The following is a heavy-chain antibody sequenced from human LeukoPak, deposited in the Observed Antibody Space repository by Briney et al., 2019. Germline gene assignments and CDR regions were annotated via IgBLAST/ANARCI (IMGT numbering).Heavy chain of an antibody. CDR2: ISYDGSNK. Sequence: PGGSLGLSCAASGFTFSSYGMHWVRQAPGKGLEWVAVISYDGSNKYYADSVKGRFTISRDNSKNTLYLQMNSLRAEDTAVYYCAREMREEQWLSVDYWGQGTLVTVSS. J-gene: IGHJ4*02. V-gene: IGHV3-30*03. CDR3: AREMREEQWLSVDY. CDR1: GFTFSSYG. D-gene: IGHD6-19*01.